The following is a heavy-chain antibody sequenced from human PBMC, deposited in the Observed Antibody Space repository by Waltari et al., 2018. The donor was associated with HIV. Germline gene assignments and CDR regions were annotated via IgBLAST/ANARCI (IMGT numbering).Heavy chain of an antibody. J-gene: IGHJ3*02. CDR3: ARGRGRYDFWSGYSSPGDAFDI. D-gene: IGHD3-3*01. CDR2: MSPNSGNA. Sequence: QVQLVQSGAEVKKPGASVKVTCKASGYTFINNDIKWVRQATGQGLVWMGWMSPNSGNAGYAPNFQGRVTMTRNTSTTTAYMELTDLRSADTAVYFCARGRGRYDFWSGYSSPGDAFDIWGQGTVVIVSS. V-gene: IGHV1-8*01. CDR1: GYTFINND.